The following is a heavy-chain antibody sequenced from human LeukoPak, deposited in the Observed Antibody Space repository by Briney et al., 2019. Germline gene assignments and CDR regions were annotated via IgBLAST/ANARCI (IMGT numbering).Heavy chain of an antibody. D-gene: IGHD2-2*01. J-gene: IGHJ6*03. Sequence: GGSLRLSCAASGFIFSSYTMNWVRQAPGKGLEWVSSISSSSTYIYYADSVKGRFTISRDNAKNSLYLQMNSLRAEDTAVYYCARDRPRRRVVPAAILTVHYYYYMDVWGKGTTVTVSS. CDR2: ISSSSTYI. CDR3: ARDRPRRRVVPAAILTVHYYYYMDV. CDR1: GFIFSSYT. V-gene: IGHV3-21*01.